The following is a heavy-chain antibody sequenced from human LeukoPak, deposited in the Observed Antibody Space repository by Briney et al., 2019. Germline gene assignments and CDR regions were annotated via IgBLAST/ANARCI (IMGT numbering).Heavy chain of an antibody. CDR2: INHSGST. CDR3: ARGRTLVLSYFQH. Sequence: PSETLSLTCAVYGGSFSGYYWSWIRQPPGKGLEWIGEINHSGSTNYNPSLKSRVTISVDTSKNQFSLKLSSATAADTAAYYCARGRTLVLSYFQHWGQGTLVTVSS. V-gene: IGHV4-34*01. D-gene: IGHD6-13*01. J-gene: IGHJ1*01. CDR1: GGSFSGYY.